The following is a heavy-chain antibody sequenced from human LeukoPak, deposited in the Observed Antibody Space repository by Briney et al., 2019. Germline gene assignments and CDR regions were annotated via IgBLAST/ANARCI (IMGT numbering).Heavy chain of an antibody. J-gene: IGHJ4*02. V-gene: IGHV4-38-2*02. CDR2: IYHSGNT. CDR3: ARRVASRPVYCFDY. D-gene: IGHD2-15*01. Sequence: SETLSLTCTASGYSISSGYYWGWIRQPPGKGLEWIGSIYHSGNTYYSPSLKSRVTISVDTSKNQFSLKLSSVTAADTAVYYCARRVASRPVYCFDYWGQGKLVTVSS. CDR1: GYSISSGYY.